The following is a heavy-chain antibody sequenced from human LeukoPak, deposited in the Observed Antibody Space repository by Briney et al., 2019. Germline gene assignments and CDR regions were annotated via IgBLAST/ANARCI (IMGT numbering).Heavy chain of an antibody. Sequence: PGGSLRLSCAASGFTFSRYWMHWVRQAPGEGLVWVSRINSDESTTTYADSVKGRFTISRDNAKNTLYLQMNSLRAEDTAVYYCTKDMGNNWVFDYWGQGTLVTVSS. CDR1: GFTFSRYW. D-gene: IGHD1-20*01. CDR3: TKDMGNNWVFDY. V-gene: IGHV3-74*01. CDR2: INSDESTT. J-gene: IGHJ4*02.